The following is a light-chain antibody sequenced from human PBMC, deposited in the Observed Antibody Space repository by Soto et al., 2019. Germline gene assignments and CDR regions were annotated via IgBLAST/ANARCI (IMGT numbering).Light chain of an antibody. CDR1: QSVSSSY. Sequence: EIVLTQSPGTLSLSPGERATLSCRASQSVSSSYLAWYQQKPGQAPRLLIYSASSRATGITDRFSGSGSGTDFTLTISRLEPEDFAVYYCQQYGTGTFGQGTKVEIK. CDR3: QQYGTGT. J-gene: IGKJ1*01. V-gene: IGKV3-20*01. CDR2: SAS.